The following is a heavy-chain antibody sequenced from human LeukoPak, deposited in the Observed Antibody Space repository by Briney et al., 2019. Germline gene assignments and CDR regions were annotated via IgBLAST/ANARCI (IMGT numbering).Heavy chain of an antibody. CDR2: INPSGGST. CDR1: GYTFTSYY. Sequence: GASVKVSCKASGYTFTSYYMHWMLQAPGQGLEWMGIINPSGGSTSYAQKFQGRVTMTRDTSTSTVHMELSSLRSEDTAVYYCASSVRGVSPRDDPWGQGTLVTVSS. D-gene: IGHD3-10*01. J-gene: IGHJ5*02. CDR3: ASSVRGVSPRDDP. V-gene: IGHV1-46*01.